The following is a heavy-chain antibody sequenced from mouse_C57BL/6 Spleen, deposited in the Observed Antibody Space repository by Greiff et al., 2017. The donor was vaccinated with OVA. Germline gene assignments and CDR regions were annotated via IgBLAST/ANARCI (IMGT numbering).Heavy chain of an antibody. Sequence: QVHVKQPGAELVKPGASVKLSCKASGYTFTSYWMQWVKQRPGQGLEWIGEIDPSDSYTNYNQKFKGKATLTVDTSSSTAYMQLSSLTSEDSAVYYCARGQGQLRLPEDYAMDYWGQGTSVTVSS. D-gene: IGHD3-2*02. CDR1: GYTFTSYW. CDR2: IDPSDSYT. J-gene: IGHJ4*01. CDR3: ARGQGQLRLPEDYAMDY. V-gene: IGHV1-50*01.